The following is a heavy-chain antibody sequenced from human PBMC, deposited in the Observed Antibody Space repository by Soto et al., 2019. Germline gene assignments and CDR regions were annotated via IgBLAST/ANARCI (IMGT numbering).Heavy chain of an antibody. CDR3: ARHGDTIFGVVSPRWFDP. CDR2: IYPGDSDT. J-gene: IGHJ5*02. Sequence: PGESLKISCKCSGYRFTSYWIGWVRQMTGKGLEWMGIIYPGDSDTRYSPSFQGQVTISADKSISTAYLQWSSLKASDTAMYYCARHGDTIFGVVSPRWFDPWGQGTLVTVSS. D-gene: IGHD3-3*01. CDR1: GYRFTSYW. V-gene: IGHV5-51*01.